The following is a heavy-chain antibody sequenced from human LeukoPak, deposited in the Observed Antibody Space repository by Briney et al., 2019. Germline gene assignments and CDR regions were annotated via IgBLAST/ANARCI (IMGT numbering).Heavy chain of an antibody. Sequence: GGSLRLSCAASGFTFSSYAMHWVRQAPGKELEWVAVISYDGSNKYYADSVKGRFTISRDNSKNTLYLQMNSLRAEDTAVYYCAREWDCSSTSCSDYYYGMDVWGQGTTVTVSS. D-gene: IGHD2-2*01. CDR3: AREWDCSSTSCSDYYYGMDV. J-gene: IGHJ6*02. CDR2: ISYDGSNK. V-gene: IGHV3-30-3*01. CDR1: GFTFSSYA.